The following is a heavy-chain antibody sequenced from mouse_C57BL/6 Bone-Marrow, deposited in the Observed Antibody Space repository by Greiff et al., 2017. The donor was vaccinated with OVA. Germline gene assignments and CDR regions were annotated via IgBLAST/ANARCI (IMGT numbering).Heavy chain of an antibody. CDR2: IYPGSGST. V-gene: IGHV1-55*01. CDR3: ARWLLQYFDV. D-gene: IGHD2-3*01. CDR1: GYTFTSYW. J-gene: IGHJ1*03. Sequence: QVQLQQPGAELVKPGASVKMSCKASGYTFTSYWITWVKQRPGQGLEWIGDIYPGSGSTNYNEKLKSKATLTVDTSSSTAYMQLSSLTSEDSAVYYCARWLLQYFDVWGTGTTVTVSS.